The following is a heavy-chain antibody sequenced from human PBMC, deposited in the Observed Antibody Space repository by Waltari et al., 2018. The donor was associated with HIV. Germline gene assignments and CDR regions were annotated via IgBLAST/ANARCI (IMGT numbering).Heavy chain of an antibody. CDR2: IKSKSDGGTT. Sequence: EVQLVESGGGLVKPGGPLRLSCAASGFTFSNAWMSWVRQAPGKGLEWVGRIKSKSDGGTTYAAPVKGRFIISRNDSKNMLYLQMKSLKTEDTAVYYCRTSSDYGDPPVDYWGQGTLVTVSS. J-gene: IGHJ4*02. D-gene: IGHD4-17*01. CDR3: RTSSDYGDPPVDY. V-gene: IGHV3-15*01. CDR1: GFTFSNAW.